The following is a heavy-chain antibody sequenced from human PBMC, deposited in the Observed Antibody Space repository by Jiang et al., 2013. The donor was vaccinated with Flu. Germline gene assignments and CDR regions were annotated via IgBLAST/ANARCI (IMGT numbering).Heavy chain of an antibody. D-gene: IGHD3-22*01. CDR1: GYSFTSYW. V-gene: IGHV5-51*03. CDR2: IYPGDSDT. J-gene: IGHJ5*02. Sequence: VQLVESGAEVKKPGESLKISCKGSGYSFTSYWIGWVRQMPGKGLEWMGIIYPGDSDTRYSPSFQGQVTISADKSFSTAYLQWSSLKDSDTAMYYCARCDSSGFYCPYFDPWGQGTLVTVSS. CDR3: ARCDSSGFYCPYFDP.